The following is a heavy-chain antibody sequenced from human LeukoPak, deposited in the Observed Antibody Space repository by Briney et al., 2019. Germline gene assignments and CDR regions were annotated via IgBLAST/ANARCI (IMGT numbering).Heavy chain of an antibody. J-gene: IGHJ5*02. V-gene: IGHV3-74*01. D-gene: IGHD2-15*01. CDR1: GFTFKLYW. CDR3: VRGGPSTWS. Sequence: GGTLRLSCAASGFTFKLYWMHWVRQAPGKGPVWVSRINDDGSSTTYADSVKGRFTISRDDAKNMLFLQMNSLRGEDTAVYYCVRGGPSTWSWGQGTLVTVSS. CDR2: INDDGSST.